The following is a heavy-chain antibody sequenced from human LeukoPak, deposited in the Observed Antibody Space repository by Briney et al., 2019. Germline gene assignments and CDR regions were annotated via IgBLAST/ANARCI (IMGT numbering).Heavy chain of an antibody. J-gene: IGHJ2*01. V-gene: IGHV4-59*08. D-gene: IGHD6-19*01. CDR1: GGSIGTDF. CDR3: ARRTGSGWYWYFDL. Sequence: SETLSLTCTVSGGSIGTDFWSWIRQPPGKGLEWIAYIYYSGSSNYNPSLKSRATISVDTSKNQFSLRLRSVTASDTAVYYCARRTGSGWYWYFDLWGRGTLVTVSS. CDR2: IYYSGSS.